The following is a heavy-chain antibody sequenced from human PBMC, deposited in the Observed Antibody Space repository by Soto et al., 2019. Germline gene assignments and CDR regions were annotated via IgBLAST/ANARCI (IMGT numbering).Heavy chain of an antibody. CDR2: ISGSGGST. V-gene: IGHV3-23*01. J-gene: IGHJ6*02. D-gene: IGHD2-21*01. Sequence: EVQLLESGGGLVQPGGSLRLSCAASGFTFSSYAMSWVRQAPGKGLEWVSAISGSGGSTYYADSVKGRFTISRDNSKNTLYLQMNSLRAEDTVVYYCAKGGEVSYYYYYGMDVWGQGTTVTVSS. CDR3: AKGGEVSYYYYYGMDV. CDR1: GFTFSSYA.